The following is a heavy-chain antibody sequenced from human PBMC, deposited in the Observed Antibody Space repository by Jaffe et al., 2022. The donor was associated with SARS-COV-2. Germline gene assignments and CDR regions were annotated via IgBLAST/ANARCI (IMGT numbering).Heavy chain of an antibody. CDR1: GFTFSDHY. CDR2: IRNKPSSYTT. J-gene: IGHJ4*02. D-gene: IGHD6-19*01. CDR3: ARPYGTGWSTHYLDY. V-gene: IGHV3-72*01. Sequence: EVQLVESGGGLVQPGGSLRLSCAASGFTFSDHYMDWVRQAPGKGLEWIGRIRNKPSSYTTEYAASVKGRFTISRDDSKNSLYLQMNSLKVEDTAVYYCARPYGTGWSTHYLDYWGQGTLVTVSS.